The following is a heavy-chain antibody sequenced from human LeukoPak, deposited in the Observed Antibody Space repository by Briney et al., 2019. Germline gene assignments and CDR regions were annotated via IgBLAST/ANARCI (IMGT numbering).Heavy chain of an antibody. CDR3: AKGGRGSGFYYLSDY. D-gene: IGHD3-22*01. V-gene: IGHV3-23*01. Sequence: GGSLRLSCAASGFTSSSFAMTWVRQAPGKGLEWVSSIDSGGGDRTYYADSVKGRFTVSRDNSKNTLYLQMNSLRAEDTAVYYCAKGGRGSGFYYLSDYWGQGTLVTVSS. CDR1: GFTSSSFA. J-gene: IGHJ4*02. CDR2: IDSGGGDRT.